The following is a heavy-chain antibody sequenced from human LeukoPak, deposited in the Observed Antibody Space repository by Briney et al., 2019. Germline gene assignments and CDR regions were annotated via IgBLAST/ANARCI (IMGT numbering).Heavy chain of an antibody. J-gene: IGHJ4*02. Sequence: ASVKVSCKASGYSLRDYGTSWVRQAPGQGLEWMGWISGYNGDTNYAQKVQGRVTMTTDTSTNTGYMELRSLRSDDTAVYYCTREWSGFFEFWGQGTLVTVSS. V-gene: IGHV1-18*01. CDR3: TREWSGFFEF. CDR1: GYSLRDYG. CDR2: ISGYNGDT. D-gene: IGHD6-25*01.